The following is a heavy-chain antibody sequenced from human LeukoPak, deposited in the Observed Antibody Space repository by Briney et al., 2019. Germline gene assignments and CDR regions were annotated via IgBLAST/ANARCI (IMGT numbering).Heavy chain of an antibody. CDR1: GYSFNSYW. CDR3: ARDYNYSRPFYYYYGMDV. Sequence: GESPKISCKGSGYSFNSYWISWVRQMPGKGLEWMGRIDPSDSYTNYSPSFQGHVTISADKSISTAYLQWSSLNASDTAMYYCARDYNYSRPFYYYYGMDVWGQGTTVTVSS. D-gene: IGHD4-11*01. V-gene: IGHV5-10-1*01. J-gene: IGHJ6*02. CDR2: IDPSDSYT.